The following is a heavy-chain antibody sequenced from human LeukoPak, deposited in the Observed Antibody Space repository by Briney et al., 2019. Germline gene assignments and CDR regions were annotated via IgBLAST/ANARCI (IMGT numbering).Heavy chain of an antibody. CDR2: INHSGST. Sequence: SETLSLTCAVYGGSFSGYYWSWIRQPPGKGLEWIGEINHSGSTNYNPSLKSRVTISVDTSKNQFSLKLSSVTAADTAVYYCARAAGTVTPFDYWGQGTLVTVPS. CDR3: ARAAGTVTPFDY. D-gene: IGHD4-17*01. CDR1: GGSFSGYY. J-gene: IGHJ4*02. V-gene: IGHV4-34*01.